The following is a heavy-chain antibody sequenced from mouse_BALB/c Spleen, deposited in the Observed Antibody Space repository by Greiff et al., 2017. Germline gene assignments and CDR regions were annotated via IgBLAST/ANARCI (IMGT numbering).Heavy chain of an antibody. Sequence: EVKLVESGPGLVKPSQSLSLTCTVTGYSITSDYAWNWIRQFPGNKLEWMGYISYSGSTSYNPSLKSRISITRDTSKNQFFLQLNSVTTEDTATYYCARYYGSSLYAMDYWGEGTSVTVSS. CDR2: ISYSGST. D-gene: IGHD1-1*01. CDR1: GYSITSDYA. CDR3: ARYYGSSLYAMDY. J-gene: IGHJ4*01. V-gene: IGHV3-2*02.